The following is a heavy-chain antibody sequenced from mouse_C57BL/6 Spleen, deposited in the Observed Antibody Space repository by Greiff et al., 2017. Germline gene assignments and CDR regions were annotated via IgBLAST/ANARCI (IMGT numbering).Heavy chain of an antibody. CDR2: IYPGSGST. Sequence: QVQLQQPGAELVKPGASVKMSCKASGYTFTSYWITWVKQRPGQGLEWIGDIYPGSGSTNYNEKFKSKATLTVDTSSSTAYMQLSSLTSEDSAVYYGARTPYDGSSYEAWFAYWGLGTLVTVSA. D-gene: IGHD1-1*01. V-gene: IGHV1-55*01. CDR3: ARTPYDGSSYEAWFAY. CDR1: GYTFTSYW. J-gene: IGHJ3*01.